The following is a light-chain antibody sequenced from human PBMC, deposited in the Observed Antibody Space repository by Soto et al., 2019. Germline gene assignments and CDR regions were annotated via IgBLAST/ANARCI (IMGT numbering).Light chain of an antibody. V-gene: IGKV2-30*01. CDR3: LQGTHSPKN. CDR1: QSLEYSDGTTY. Sequence: DVEMTQSPLSLPVTLGQPASISCSSSQSLEYSDGTTYLSWFQQRPGQSPRRLIYKFSSRDTGAPDRLSGNGSDTDFTLKISRVDAEDVEDYYGLQGTHSPKNFEHGTKLEIK. J-gene: IGKJ2*01. CDR2: KFS.